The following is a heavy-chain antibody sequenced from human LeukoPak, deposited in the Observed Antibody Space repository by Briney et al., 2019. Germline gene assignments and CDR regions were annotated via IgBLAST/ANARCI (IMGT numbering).Heavy chain of an antibody. CDR1: GFTFSNYA. CDR3: AKKGYGAFDI. V-gene: IGHV3-23*01. CDR2: ISDIGVST. D-gene: IGHD1-1*01. Sequence: PGGSLRLSCAASGFTFSNYAMSWVRQAPGKGLEWVSDISDIGVSTNYVGSVKGRFTISRDNSKNTLYLQMNSLRAEDTAVYYCAKKGYGAFDIWGQGTMVTVSS. J-gene: IGHJ3*02.